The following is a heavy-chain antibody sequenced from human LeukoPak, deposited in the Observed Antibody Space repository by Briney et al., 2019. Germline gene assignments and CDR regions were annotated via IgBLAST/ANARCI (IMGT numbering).Heavy chain of an antibody. D-gene: IGHD3-16*01. J-gene: IGHJ4*02. Sequence: GGSLRLSGVASGFTVSKCARRWIRQGPGKGLEGVAIITATGDTAYYAASVKGRFTISRDNSRNTVYMQMDSLRAEDTAVYYCARDYLLRRGQGTLVTASS. CDR2: ITATGDTA. CDR1: GFTVSKCA. V-gene: IGHV3-23*01. CDR3: ARDYLLR.